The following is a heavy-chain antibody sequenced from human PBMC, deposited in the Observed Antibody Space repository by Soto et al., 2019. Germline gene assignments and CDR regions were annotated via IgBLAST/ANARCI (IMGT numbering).Heavy chain of an antibody. CDR2: INPSGGST. CDR3: ARGLVRGLSWFDP. D-gene: IGHD3-10*01. CDR1: GYTFTSYY. V-gene: IGHV1-46*01. Sequence: QVQLVQSGAEVKKPGASVKVSCKASGYTFTSYYMHWVRQAPGQGLEWMGIINPSGGSTSYAQKCQGRVTMTKDTSTSTVYMELSSLRSEDTAVYYCARGLVRGLSWFDPWGQGSLVTVSS. J-gene: IGHJ5*02.